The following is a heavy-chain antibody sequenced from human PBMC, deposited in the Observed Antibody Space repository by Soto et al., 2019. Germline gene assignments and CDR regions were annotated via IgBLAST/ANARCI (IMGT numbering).Heavy chain of an antibody. CDR3: ANDAKWELLGMPQGY. D-gene: IGHD1-26*01. J-gene: IGHJ4*02. CDR2: ISYEGSNK. CDR1: GFTFSSYG. Sequence: GGSLRLSCAASGFTFSSYGMHWVRQAPGKGLEWVAVISYEGSNKYYADSVKGRFTISRDNSKNTLYLQMNSLRAEDTAVYYCANDAKWELLGMPQGYWGQGTLVTVSS. V-gene: IGHV3-30*18.